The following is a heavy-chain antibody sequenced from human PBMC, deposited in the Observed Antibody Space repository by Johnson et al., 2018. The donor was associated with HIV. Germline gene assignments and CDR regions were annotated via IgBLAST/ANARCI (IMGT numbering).Heavy chain of an antibody. V-gene: IGHV3-30*02. CDR1: GFTFSSYG. CDR2: IRYDGSNK. D-gene: IGHD4/OR15-4a*01. J-gene: IGHJ3*02. Sequence: QMQLVESGGGVVQPGGSLRLSCAASGFTFSSYGMHWVRQAPGKGLEWVAFIRYDGSNKYYADSVKGRFSISRDNSRNTLYLQMSSLRPEDTAVYYCASRVRVDAFDIWGQGTMVTVSS. CDR3: ASRVRVDAFDI.